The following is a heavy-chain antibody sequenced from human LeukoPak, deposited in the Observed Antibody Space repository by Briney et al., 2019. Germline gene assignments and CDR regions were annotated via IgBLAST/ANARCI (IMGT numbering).Heavy chain of an antibody. Sequence: SETLSLTCTVSGGSISSYYWSWIRQPPGKGLEWIGYIYYSGSTNYNPSLKSRVTISVDTSKNQFSLKLSSVTAADTAVYYCARPHCSGGSCYSDAFDIWSQGTMVTVSS. D-gene: IGHD2-15*01. V-gene: IGHV4-59*08. CDR3: ARPHCSGGSCYSDAFDI. J-gene: IGHJ3*02. CDR2: IYYSGST. CDR1: GGSISSYY.